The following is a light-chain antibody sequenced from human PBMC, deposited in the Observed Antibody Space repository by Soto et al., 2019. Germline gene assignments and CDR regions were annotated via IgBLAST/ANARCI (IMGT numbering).Light chain of an antibody. CDR2: AAS. CDR1: QGIDTY. V-gene: IGKV1-16*01. J-gene: IGKJ5*01. Sequence: IQMTQSPSSLSASVGDRVTITYRASQGIDTYLAWFQQKPGKAPKTLIYAASSLHSGVPSRFSGSGFGTDFTLTISSLQPGDFATYYCQHYNGYPQTFGQGTRLEIK. CDR3: QHYNGYPQT.